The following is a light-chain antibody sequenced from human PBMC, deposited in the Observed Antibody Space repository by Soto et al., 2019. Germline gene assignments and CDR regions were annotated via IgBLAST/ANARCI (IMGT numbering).Light chain of an antibody. CDR1: QSVSSK. J-gene: IGKJ5*01. V-gene: IGKV3-15*01. Sequence: EIAMTQSPATLSVSPGERYTLSCMASQSVSSKLAWYQQKPGQAPRLLIYDAYTRATGITARFSGSGSGTDFTLTISSLQPEDFATYYCQPSYSTPRTFGPGTRLEIK. CDR3: QPSYSTPRT. CDR2: DAY.